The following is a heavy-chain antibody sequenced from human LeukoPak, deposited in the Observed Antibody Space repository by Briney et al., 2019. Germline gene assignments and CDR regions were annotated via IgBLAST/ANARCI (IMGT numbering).Heavy chain of an antibody. D-gene: IGHD3-10*01. J-gene: IGHJ5*01. CDR1: GVSITSHF. CDR2: IHYSGST. Sequence: SETLSLTCSASGVSITSHFWSWIRQPPGKGLEWIGYIHYSGSTNYNPSLKSRVTISPDTSKNQLFLKLNSVTAADTAVYYCARLVWLGESPGSWFDSWGQGTLVTVSS. V-gene: IGHV4-59*11. CDR3: ARLVWLGESPGSWFDS.